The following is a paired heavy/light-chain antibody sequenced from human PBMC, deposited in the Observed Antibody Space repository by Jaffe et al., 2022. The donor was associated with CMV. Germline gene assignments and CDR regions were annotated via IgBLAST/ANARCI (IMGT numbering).Heavy chain of an antibody. CDR1: GFSFSSYT. CDR3: ARDGGYSFGYRAFDI. J-gene: IGHJ3*02. V-gene: IGHV3-21*01. Sequence: EVQLVESGGGLVKPGGSLRLSCAASGFSFSSYTMNWVRQAPGKGLEWVSSISYSSSHIYYADSAKGRFTISRDNAENSLFLQMNSLRGEDTAVYYCARDGGYSFGYRAFDIWGQGTLVTVSS. D-gene: IGHD5-18*01. CDR2: ISYSSSHI.
Light chain of an antibody. CDR3: SSFAGSNTL. CDR1: SSDIGGYNY. Sequence: QSALTQPPSASGSPGQSVTISCTGTSSDIGGYNYVSWYQQHPGKAPKLMIYEVIKRPSGVPDRFSGSKSGNTASLTVSGLQAEDEADYYCSSFAGSNTLFGGGTKLTVL. J-gene: IGLJ2*01. V-gene: IGLV2-8*01. CDR2: EVI.